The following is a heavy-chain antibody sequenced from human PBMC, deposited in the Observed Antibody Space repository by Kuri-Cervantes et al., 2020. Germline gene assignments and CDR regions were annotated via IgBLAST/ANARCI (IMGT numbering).Heavy chain of an antibody. CDR1: GFTFSSYS. V-gene: IGHV3-21*01. Sequence: GGSLRLSCAASGFTFSSYSMNWVRQAPGKGLEWVSSISSSSYIYYADSVKGRFTVSRDNSKNTLYLQMNSLGAEDTAVYYCARDTDTTSAYQILDPWGQGTLVTVSS. J-gene: IGHJ5*02. D-gene: IGHD3-22*01. CDR3: ARDTDTTSAYQILDP. CDR2: ISSSSYI.